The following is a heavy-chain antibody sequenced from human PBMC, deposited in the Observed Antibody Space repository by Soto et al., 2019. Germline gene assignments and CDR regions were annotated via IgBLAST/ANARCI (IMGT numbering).Heavy chain of an antibody. J-gene: IGHJ4*02. V-gene: IGHV1-69*01. Sequence: QVQLVQSGAEVKKTGSSVTVSCKTSGGTFSTFGISWVRQAPGQGLEWMGGIIPFFGTAEYSQQFEDRITITADESTNTVYMDLRSLTSEDTATYSCARTAPMEAGDKYYYDFWGQGALVTVSS. CDR3: ARTAPMEAGDKYYYDF. D-gene: IGHD3-16*01. CDR1: GGTFSTFG. CDR2: IIPFFGTA.